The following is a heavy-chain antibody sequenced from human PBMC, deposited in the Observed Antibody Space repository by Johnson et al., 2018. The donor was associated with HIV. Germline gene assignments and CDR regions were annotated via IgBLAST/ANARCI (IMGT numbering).Heavy chain of an antibody. Sequence: QVQLVESGGGVVQPGGSLRLSCAASGFTFNNYGMHWVRQAPGKGLEWVAFIRYDGSNKNYVDSVKGRLTISRDNSKNTLYLQMNSLRAEDTAVYYCAKDTVSGSYYDAFDIWGQGTMVTVSS. J-gene: IGHJ3*02. V-gene: IGHV3-30*02. CDR1: GFTFNNYG. CDR3: AKDTVSGSYYDAFDI. CDR2: IRYDGSNK. D-gene: IGHD1-26*01.